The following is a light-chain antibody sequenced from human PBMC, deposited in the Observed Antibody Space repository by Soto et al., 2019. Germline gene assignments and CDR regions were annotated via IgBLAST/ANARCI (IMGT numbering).Light chain of an antibody. Sequence: DLQMTQSPSSLSASLGDSVTITCRASQGISNYLAWYQQKTGKVPKLLIYAASTLQSGVPYRFSGSGSGTDLTLTISRLQPEDVATYYCQKYNSARWTCGQGTKVDIK. CDR1: QGISNY. J-gene: IGKJ1*01. CDR2: AAS. CDR3: QKYNSARWT. V-gene: IGKV1-27*01.